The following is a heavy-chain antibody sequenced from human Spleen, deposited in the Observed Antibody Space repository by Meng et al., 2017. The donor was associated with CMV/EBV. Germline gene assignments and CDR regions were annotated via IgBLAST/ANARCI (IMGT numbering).Heavy chain of an antibody. J-gene: IGHJ4*02. CDR1: GGSISSSSYY. D-gene: IGHD3-3*01. CDR3: ARASGSHGRFLEWFPFDY. Sequence: SETLSLTCTVSGGSISSSSYYWGWIRQPPGKGLEWIGSIYYNGDTDYNPSLKSRVTISVDTSKNQFSLKLSSVTAADTAVYYCARASGSHGRFLEWFPFDYWGQGTLVTVSS. CDR2: IYYNGDT. V-gene: IGHV4-39*07.